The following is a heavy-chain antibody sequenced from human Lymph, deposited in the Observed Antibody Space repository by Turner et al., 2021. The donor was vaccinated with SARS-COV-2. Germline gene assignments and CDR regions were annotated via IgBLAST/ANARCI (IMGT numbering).Heavy chain of an antibody. CDR2: IDSGGST. CDR3: ARVLPYGGYFDF. CDR1: GFTVSRNY. V-gene: IGHV3-53*01. D-gene: IGHD4-17*01. J-gene: IGHJ4*02. Sequence: EAQLVESGGGLIQPGGSLRLACAASGFTVSRNYMGWVRQAPRKGLECVSLIDSGGSTLYADSVKGRFTISRNNSKSTLYLQMNSLRADDTAVYYCARVLPYGGYFDFWGQGTLVTVSS.